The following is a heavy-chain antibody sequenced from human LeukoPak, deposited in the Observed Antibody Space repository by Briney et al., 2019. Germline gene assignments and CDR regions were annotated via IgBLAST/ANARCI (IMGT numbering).Heavy chain of an antibody. CDR3: ATLKKARGIVARIYYYGMDV. J-gene: IGHJ6*02. Sequence: ASVKVSCKVSGYTLTELPIHWVRQAPGKGLEWMGGVDPEDGATIYAQRFQGRVTMTEDTSIDTAYMELSSLRSEDTAVYYCATLKKARGIVARIYYYGMDVWGQGTTVTVSS. D-gene: IGHD5-12*01. CDR2: VDPEDGAT. V-gene: IGHV1-24*01. CDR1: GYTLTELP.